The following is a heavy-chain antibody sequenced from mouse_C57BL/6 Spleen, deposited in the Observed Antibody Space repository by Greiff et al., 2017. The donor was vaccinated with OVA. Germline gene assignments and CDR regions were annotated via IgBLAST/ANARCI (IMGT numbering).Heavy chain of an antibody. CDR2: INPSTGGT. CDR3: AREGLGVFNY. CDR1: GYSFTGYY. Sequence: EVKLQESGPELVKPGASVKISCKASGYSFTGYYMNWVKQSPEKSLEWIGEINPSTGGTTYNQKFKAKATLTVDKSSSTAYMQLKSLTSEDSAVYYCAREGLGVFNYWGQGTTLTVSS. D-gene: IGHD2-4*01. J-gene: IGHJ2*01. V-gene: IGHV1-42*01.